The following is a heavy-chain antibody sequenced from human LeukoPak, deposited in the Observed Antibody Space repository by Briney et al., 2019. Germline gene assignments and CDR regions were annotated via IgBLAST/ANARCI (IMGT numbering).Heavy chain of an antibody. V-gene: IGHV4-31*01. CDR1: DDSLRRAVYY. CDR3: ARGAKYSDSPFDY. Sequence: SQTLSLTCNVSDDSLRRAVYYWTWLRHHPGKGLEWMGKFYYSGITYYNPSLQSPAAISVDSSKNQFSLKLTSVTAADTAFYYCARGAKYSDSPFDYWGQGTLVTVSS. J-gene: IGHJ4*02. D-gene: IGHD5-12*01. CDR2: FYYSGIT.